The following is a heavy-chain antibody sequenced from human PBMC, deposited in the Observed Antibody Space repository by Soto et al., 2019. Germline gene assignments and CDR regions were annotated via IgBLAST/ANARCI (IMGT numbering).Heavy chain of an antibody. V-gene: IGHV3-11*06. Sequence: GGSLRLSCAASGFTFSDYYMSWIRQAPGKGLEWVSYISSSSSYTNYADSVKGRFTISRDNAKNSLYLQMNSLRAEDTAVYYCASDYGGNPRPDAFDIWGEGTILTVSS. CDR3: ASDYGGNPRPDAFDI. D-gene: IGHD4-17*01. CDR2: ISSSSSYT. CDR1: GFTFSDYY. J-gene: IGHJ3*02.